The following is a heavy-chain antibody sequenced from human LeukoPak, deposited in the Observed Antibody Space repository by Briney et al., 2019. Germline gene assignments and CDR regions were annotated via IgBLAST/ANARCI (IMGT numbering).Heavy chain of an antibody. D-gene: IGHD6-19*01. Sequence: GGSLRLSCAASGFTVSSNYMSWFRQAPGKGLEWVSIIYSGGSTYYADSVKGRFTISRDNSKDTLYLQMNSLRAEDTAVYYCAKVGGSGWYAFDYWGQGTLVTVSS. CDR1: GFTVSSNY. CDR3: AKVGGSGWYAFDY. CDR2: IYSGGST. V-gene: IGHV3-53*01. J-gene: IGHJ4*02.